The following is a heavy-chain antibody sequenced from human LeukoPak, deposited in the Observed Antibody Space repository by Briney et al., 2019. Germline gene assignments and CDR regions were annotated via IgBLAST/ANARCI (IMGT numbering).Heavy chain of an antibody. J-gene: IGHJ5*02. CDR2: IDPSDSYT. CDR1: GYSFTSYW. D-gene: IGHD6-6*01. CDR3: ARRVSSSGWFDP. V-gene: IGHV5-10-1*01. Sequence: HGESLKISCKGSGYSFTSYWISWVRQMPGKGLEWVGRIDPSDSYTNYSPSFQGHVTISADKSISTAYLQWSSLKASDTAMYYCARRVSSSGWFDPWGQGTLVTVSS.